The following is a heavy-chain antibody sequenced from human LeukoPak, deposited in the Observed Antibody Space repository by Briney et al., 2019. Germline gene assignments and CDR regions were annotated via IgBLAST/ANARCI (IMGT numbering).Heavy chain of an antibody. J-gene: IGHJ5*02. V-gene: IGHV4-34*01. D-gene: IGHD2-2*01. CDR2: INHSGRT. CDR1: GGSFSGYY. Sequence: SETLSLTCAVYGGSFSGYYWSWIRQPPGQGLEWIGEINHSGRTNYTPSLKSPVTISVDTSKNQFSLKLSSVAAADTAVYYCARTSSSTSLANWFDPWGQGTLVTVSS. CDR3: ARTSSSTSLANWFDP.